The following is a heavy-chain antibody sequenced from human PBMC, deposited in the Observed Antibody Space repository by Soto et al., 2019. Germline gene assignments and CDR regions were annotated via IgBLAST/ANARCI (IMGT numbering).Heavy chain of an antibody. V-gene: IGHV1-46*01. D-gene: IGHD3-9*01. CDR1: GYTFTSYY. J-gene: IGHJ3*02. Sequence: GASVKVSCKASGYTFTSYYMHWVRQAPGQGPEWMGIINPSGGSTSYAQKFQGRVTMARDTSTSTVYMELSSLRSEDTAVYYCARGEKYYDILTGSRGGAFDIWGQGTMVTVSS. CDR3: ARGEKYYDILTGSRGGAFDI. CDR2: INPSGGST.